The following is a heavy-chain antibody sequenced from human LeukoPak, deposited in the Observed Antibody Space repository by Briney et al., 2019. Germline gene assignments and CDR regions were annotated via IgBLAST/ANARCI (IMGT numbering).Heavy chain of an antibody. V-gene: IGHV4-34*01. CDR1: GGSFSGYY. J-gene: IGHJ4*02. D-gene: IGHD6-13*01. Sequence: SETLSLTCAVYGGSFSGYYWSWIRQPPGKGLEWIGEINHSGSTNYNPSLKSRVTISVDTSKNQFSLKLSSVTAADTAVYYCAREPYSSSWYGYFDYWGQGTLVTVSS. CDR2: INHSGST. CDR3: AREPYSSSWYGYFDY.